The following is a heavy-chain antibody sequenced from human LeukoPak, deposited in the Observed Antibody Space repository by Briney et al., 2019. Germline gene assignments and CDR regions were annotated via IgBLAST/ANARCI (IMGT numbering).Heavy chain of an antibody. CDR3: ARGPQYYYGSGSYFNFDY. V-gene: IGHV1-3*01. J-gene: IGHJ4*02. CDR2: INAGNGNT. D-gene: IGHD3-10*01. CDR1: GYTFTSYA. Sequence: ASVKVSCKASGYTFTSYAMHWVRQAPGQRLEWMGWINAGNGNTKYSQKFQGRVTITRDTSASTAYMELSSLRSEDTAVYYCARGPQYYYGSGSYFNFDYWGQGTLVTVSS.